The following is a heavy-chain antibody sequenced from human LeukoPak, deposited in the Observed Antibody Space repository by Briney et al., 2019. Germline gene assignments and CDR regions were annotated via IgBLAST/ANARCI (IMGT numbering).Heavy chain of an antibody. D-gene: IGHD6-19*01. CDR3: ARESRIAVAGTFFDY. V-gene: IGHV1-3*03. CDR2: INAGNGDT. Sequence: GASVKVSCKASGYIFTSYAIHWVRQAPGQRLEWMGWINAGNGDTKYSQEFQGRVTIARDTSASTVYMELSSLRSEDMAMYYCARESRIAVAGTFFDYWGHGTLVTVSS. CDR1: GYIFTSYA. J-gene: IGHJ4*01.